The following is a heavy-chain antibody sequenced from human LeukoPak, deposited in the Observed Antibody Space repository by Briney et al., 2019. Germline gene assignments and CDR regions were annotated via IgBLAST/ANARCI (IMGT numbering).Heavy chain of an antibody. CDR2: ISAYNGNT. V-gene: IGHV1-18*01. CDR1: GYTFTSYG. J-gene: IGHJ5*02. Sequence: GASVTLSCKASGYTFTSYGISWVRHAPGQGLEWMGWISAYNGNTNYAQKLQGRLTMTTDTSTNTPYMELRSLRSDDTAVYYCARGPPPLTPTDWFDPWGQGTLVTVSS. D-gene: IGHD4-23*01. CDR3: ARGPPPLTPTDWFDP.